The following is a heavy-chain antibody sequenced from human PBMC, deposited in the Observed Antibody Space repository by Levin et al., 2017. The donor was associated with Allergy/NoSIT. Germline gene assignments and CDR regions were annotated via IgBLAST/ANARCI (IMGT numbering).Heavy chain of an antibody. CDR2: ISYDGSNK. V-gene: IGHV3-30*18. CDR1: GFTFRSYG. D-gene: IGHD6-6*01. J-gene: IGHJ4*02. CDR3: AKARYSSSYYFDY. Sequence: LSLTCAASGFTFRSYGMHWVRQAPGKGLEWVAVISYDGSNKYYADSVKGRFTISRDNSKNTLYLQMNSLRAEDTAVYYCAKARYSSSYYFDYWGQGTLVTVSS.